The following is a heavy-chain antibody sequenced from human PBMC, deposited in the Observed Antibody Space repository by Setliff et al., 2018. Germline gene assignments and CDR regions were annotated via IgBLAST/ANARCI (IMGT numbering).Heavy chain of an antibody. V-gene: IGHV3-66*02. CDR2: IFSGDTT. Sequence: SLRLSCAASGFTVNNNYMTWVRQAPGKGLEWVSLIFSGDTTYYADSVKGRFTISRDSSKNTLYLQMNSLRPEDTAVYYCARGVVVYNWFDPWGQGTLVTVSS. CDR1: GFTVNNNY. J-gene: IGHJ5*02. D-gene: IGHD2-15*01. CDR3: ARGVVVYNWFDP.